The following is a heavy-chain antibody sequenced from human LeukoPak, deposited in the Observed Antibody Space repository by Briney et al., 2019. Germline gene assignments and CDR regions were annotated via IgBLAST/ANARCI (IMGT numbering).Heavy chain of an antibody. V-gene: IGHV1-24*01. J-gene: IGHJ6*02. D-gene: IGHD3-22*01. CDR1: GYTLTELS. CDR2: FDPEDGET. CDR3: AREHDIKVRYYNGMEV. Sequence: ASVKVSCKVSGYTLTELSMHWVRQAPGKGLEWMGGFDPEDGETIYAQKFQGRVTMTEDTSTDTAYMELRSLRYDDTAVYYCAREHDIKVRYYNGMEVWGQGTTVTVSS.